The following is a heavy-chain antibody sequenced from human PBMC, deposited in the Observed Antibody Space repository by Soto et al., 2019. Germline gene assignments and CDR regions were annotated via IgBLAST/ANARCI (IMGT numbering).Heavy chain of an antibody. D-gene: IGHD6-19*01. Sequence: SVKVSCKASGGTFSSYAISWVRQAPGQGLEWMGGIIPIFGTANYAQKFQGRVTITADESTSTAYMELSSLRSEDTAVYYCARDYVLDPAVAGPTTAFDIWGQGTMVTLSS. CDR2: IIPIFGTA. J-gene: IGHJ3*02. CDR1: GGTFSSYA. CDR3: ARDYVLDPAVAGPTTAFDI. V-gene: IGHV1-69*13.